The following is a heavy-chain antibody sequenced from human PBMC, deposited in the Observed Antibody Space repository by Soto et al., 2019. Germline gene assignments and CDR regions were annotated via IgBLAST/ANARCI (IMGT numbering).Heavy chain of an antibody. CDR3: ARDSDSGSYLYYFDY. CDR2: ISYDGSNK. CDR1: GFTFSSYA. J-gene: IGHJ4*02. D-gene: IGHD1-26*01. Sequence: GGSLRLSCAASGFTFSSYAMHWVRQAPGKGLEWVAVISYDGSNKYYADSVEGRFTISRDNSKNTLYLQMNSLRAEDAAVYYCARDSDSGSYLYYFDYWGQGTLVTVSS. V-gene: IGHV3-30-3*01.